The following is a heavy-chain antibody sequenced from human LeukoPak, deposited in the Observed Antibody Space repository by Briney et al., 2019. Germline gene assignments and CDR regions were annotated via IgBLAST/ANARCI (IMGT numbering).Heavy chain of an antibody. D-gene: IGHD2-2*02. CDR3: ARACTTSCYIAPYADY. J-gene: IGHJ4*02. V-gene: IGHV3-7*01. CDR2: IKPSGTEK. CDR1: GFTFSSCY. Sequence: PGESLRLSCVASGFTFSSCYMTWVRQAPGKGLEWVANIKPSGTEKYYVDSVKGRFTISRDNAKNSLYLQMNSLRAEDTAVYYCARACTTSCYIAPYADYWGPGTQVTVSS.